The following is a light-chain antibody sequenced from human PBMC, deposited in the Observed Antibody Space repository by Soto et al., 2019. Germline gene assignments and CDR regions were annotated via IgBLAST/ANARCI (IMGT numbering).Light chain of an antibody. CDR3: QKYNSAPLT. Sequence: DIQMTQSPSSLSASFGDRVTITCRASQGIGVYLAWFQQKPGNAPKLLIYAASTLQSGVPSRFSGSRSGTDFTLTISSLQPEDVATYYCQKYNSAPLTFGGGTKVEIK. CDR2: AAS. J-gene: IGKJ4*01. V-gene: IGKV1-27*01. CDR1: QGIGVY.